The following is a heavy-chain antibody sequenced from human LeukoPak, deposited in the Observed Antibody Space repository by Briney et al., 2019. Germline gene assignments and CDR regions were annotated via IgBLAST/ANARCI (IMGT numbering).Heavy chain of an antibody. CDR2: ISWNSGNI. CDR3: AKDARTGIVGAIDY. Sequence: PGGSLRLSCAASGFTFDDYAMHWVRHAPGKGLEWVSGISWNSGNIGYADSVKGRFTISRDNAKNSLYLQMNSLRGEDTALYYCAKDARTGIVGAIDYWGQGTLVTVSS. J-gene: IGHJ4*02. V-gene: IGHV3-9*01. CDR1: GFTFDDYA. D-gene: IGHD1-26*01.